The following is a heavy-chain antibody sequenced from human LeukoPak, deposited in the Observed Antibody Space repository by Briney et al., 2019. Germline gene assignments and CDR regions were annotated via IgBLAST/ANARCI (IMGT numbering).Heavy chain of an antibody. CDR3: ARAGIDNALDY. V-gene: IGHV3-33*01. J-gene: IGHJ4*02. CDR1: GFTFDKYG. CDR2: IWYDGGNK. Sequence: QSGGSLRLSCAASGFTFDKYGINWVRQAPGKGLEWVAIIWYDGGNKYFAESVKGRFSISKDNSRNTVYLQMNSLRVEDTAVYHCARAGIDNALDYWGQGTQVAVSS. D-gene: IGHD3-10*01.